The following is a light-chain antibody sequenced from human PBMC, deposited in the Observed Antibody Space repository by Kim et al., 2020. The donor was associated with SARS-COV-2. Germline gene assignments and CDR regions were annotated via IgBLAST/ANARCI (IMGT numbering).Light chain of an antibody. V-gene: IGKV1-5*01. Sequence: STLSASVGDTVTITCRASQSITSGLAWYQQKPGKAPKLLIYAVSNLDSGVPSRFSGSGSGTQFSLTIRSLQPDDFATYYCQQHNGYFGGGTKV. CDR1: QSITSG. J-gene: IGKJ4*01. CDR3: QQHNGY. CDR2: AVS.